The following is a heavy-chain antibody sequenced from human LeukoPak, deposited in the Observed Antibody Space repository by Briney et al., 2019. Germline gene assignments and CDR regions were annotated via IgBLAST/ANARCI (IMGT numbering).Heavy chain of an antibody. V-gene: IGHV3-48*03. CDR1: GYTFSSYE. J-gene: IGHJ4*02. Sequence: GGSLRLSCSASGYTFSSYEMRWVRQAPGKGLEWLSSISSGGYTIDYADSVKGRFTISRDNAKNSLYLQMNSLRDEDTAVYYCTRVVFTGYESDYWGQGTRVTVSS. D-gene: IGHD5-12*01. CDR3: TRVVFTGYESDY. CDR2: ISSGGYTI.